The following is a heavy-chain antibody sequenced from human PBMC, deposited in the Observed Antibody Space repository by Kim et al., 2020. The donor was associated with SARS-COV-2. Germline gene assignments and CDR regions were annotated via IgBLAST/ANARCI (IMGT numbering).Heavy chain of an antibody. J-gene: IGHJ3*02. V-gene: IGHV1-69*01. Sequence: AQKCKGRVTITADESTSTAYMELSSMRSEDTAVYYCARDSRLRIDAFDIWGQGTMVTVSS. D-gene: IGHD4-17*01. CDR3: ARDSRLRIDAFDI.